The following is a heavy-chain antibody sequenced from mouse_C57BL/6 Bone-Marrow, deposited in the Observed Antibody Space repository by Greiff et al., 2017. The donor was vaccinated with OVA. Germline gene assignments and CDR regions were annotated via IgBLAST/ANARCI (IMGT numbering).Heavy chain of an antibody. J-gene: IGHJ1*03. CDR2: IDPSDSYT. D-gene: IGHD1-1*01. Sequence: VQLQQPGAELVMPGASVKLSCKASGYTFTSYWMHWVKQRPGQGLEWIGEIDPSDSYTNYNQKFKGKSTLTVDKSSSTAYMQLSSLTSEDSAVYYCARVITTVVPYWYFDVWGTGTTVTVSS. V-gene: IGHV1-69*01. CDR3: ARVITTVVPYWYFDV. CDR1: GYTFTSYW.